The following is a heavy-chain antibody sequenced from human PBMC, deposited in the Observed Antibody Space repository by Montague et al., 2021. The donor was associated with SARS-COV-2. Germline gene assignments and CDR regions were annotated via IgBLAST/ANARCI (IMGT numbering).Heavy chain of an antibody. CDR3: SATDHFASGKYDF. J-gene: IGHJ4*02. CDR2: IYYSGTT. CDR1: GGSISGYF. D-gene: IGHD3-10*01. V-gene: IGHV4-59*08. Sequence: SETLSLTCTVSGGSISGYFWCWIRQSPGKGLEWIGYIYYSGTTTYNPALKSRVATSLETSKNQFSLKLNSVTAADTAAYYCSATDHFASGKYDFWGQGTRVTVSS.